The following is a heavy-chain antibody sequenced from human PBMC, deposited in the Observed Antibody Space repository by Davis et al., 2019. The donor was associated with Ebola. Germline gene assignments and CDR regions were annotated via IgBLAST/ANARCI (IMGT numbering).Heavy chain of an antibody. Sequence: AASVKVSCKASGGTFSTFVISWVRQAPAQGLEWMGWMNPNSGNTGYAQNFQGRVTMTRNTSISTAYMELSSLRAEDTAVYYCARGGSSGWYNWFDPWGQGTLVTVSS. D-gene: IGHD6-19*01. CDR1: GGTFSTFV. CDR2: MNPNSGNT. J-gene: IGHJ5*02. V-gene: IGHV1-8*01. CDR3: ARGGSSGWYNWFDP.